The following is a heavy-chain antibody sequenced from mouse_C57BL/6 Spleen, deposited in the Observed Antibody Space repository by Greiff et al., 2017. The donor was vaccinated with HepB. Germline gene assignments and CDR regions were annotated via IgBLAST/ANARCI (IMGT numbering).Heavy chain of an antibody. CDR2: ISSGSSTI. CDR1: GFTFSDYG. D-gene: IGHD1-1*01. Sequence: EVQLQQSGGGLVKPGGSLKLSCAASGFTFSDYGMHWVRQAPEKGLEWVAYISSGSSTIYYADTVKGRFTISRDNAKNTLFLQMTSLRSEDTAMYYCARRHYYGSTPFDYWGQGTTLTVSS. J-gene: IGHJ2*01. V-gene: IGHV5-17*01. CDR3: ARRHYYGSTPFDY.